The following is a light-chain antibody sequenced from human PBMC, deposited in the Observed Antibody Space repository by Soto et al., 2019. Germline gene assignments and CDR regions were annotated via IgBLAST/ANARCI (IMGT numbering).Light chain of an antibody. CDR1: SSDVGSYNR. CDR3: SSYTSSSTFDVV. Sequence: QSALTQPPSVSGSPGQSVTISCTGTSSDVGSYNRVSWYQQPPGTAPKLMIYEVSNRPSGVPDRFSGSKSGNTASLTISGLQVEDEADYYCSSYTSSSTFDVVFGGGTKLTVL. J-gene: IGLJ2*01. V-gene: IGLV2-18*02. CDR2: EVS.